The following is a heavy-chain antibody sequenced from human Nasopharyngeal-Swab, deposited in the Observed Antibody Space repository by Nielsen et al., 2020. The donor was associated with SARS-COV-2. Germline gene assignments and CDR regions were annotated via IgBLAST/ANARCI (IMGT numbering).Heavy chain of an antibody. CDR1: GGSFNGFY. CDR2: INHNERT. D-gene: IGHD1-26*01. CDR3: ARAGRVGDAFTGLDV. J-gene: IGHJ6*02. V-gene: IGHV4-34*01. Sequence: SETQSLTCSVSGGSFNGFYWNWIRQPPGKGLEWIGEINHNERTNYNPSLRSRVTMLVDTSNNQVSLKLSSVTATDTGVYYCARAGRVGDAFTGLDVWGQGTTVTVSS.